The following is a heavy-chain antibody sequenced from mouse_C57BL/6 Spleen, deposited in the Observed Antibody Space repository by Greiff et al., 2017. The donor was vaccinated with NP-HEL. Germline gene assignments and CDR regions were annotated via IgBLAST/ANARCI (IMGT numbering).Heavy chain of an antibody. CDR1: GYTFTSYW. CDR2: IYPGSGST. D-gene: IGHD2-5*01. CDR3: SRDDSNSFCAMDY. Sequence: QVQLQQPGAELVKPGASVKMSCKASGYTFTSYWITWVKQRPGHGLEWIGDIYPGSGSTNYNEKFKSKATLTVDTSSSTAYMQLSSLTSEDSAVYYCSRDDSNSFCAMDYWGQGTSVTVSS. V-gene: IGHV1-55*01. J-gene: IGHJ4*01.